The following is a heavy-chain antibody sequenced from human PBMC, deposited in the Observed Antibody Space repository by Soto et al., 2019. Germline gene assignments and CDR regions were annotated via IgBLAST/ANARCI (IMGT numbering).Heavy chain of an antibody. V-gene: IGHV1-69*06. J-gene: IGHJ5*02. D-gene: IGHD2-2*01. CDR2: IIPIFGTA. CDR3: ATQGCSSTSCYALNWFDP. CDR1: GGTFSSYA. Sequence: VKVSCKASGGTFSSYAISWVRQAPGQGLEWMGGIIPIFGTANYAQKFQGRVTITADKSTSTAYMELSSLRSEATAVYYCATQGCSSTSCYALNWFDPWGQGTLVTVSS.